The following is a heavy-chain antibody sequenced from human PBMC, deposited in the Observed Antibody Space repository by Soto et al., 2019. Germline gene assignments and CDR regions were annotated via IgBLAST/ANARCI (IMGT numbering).Heavy chain of an antibody. CDR2: IIPIFGTA. CDR1: GGTFSSYA. D-gene: IGHD3-3*01. CDR3: ARDGSVTICGVGIPEWHGWIDP. J-gene: IGHJ5*02. V-gene: IGHV1-69*13. Sequence: GASVKVSFKASGGTFSSYAISWVRQAPGQGLEWMGGIIPIFGTANYAQKFQGRVTITADESTSTAYMELSSLRSEDTAVYYCARDGSVTICGVGIPEWHGWIDPWGQGTLVSVSS.